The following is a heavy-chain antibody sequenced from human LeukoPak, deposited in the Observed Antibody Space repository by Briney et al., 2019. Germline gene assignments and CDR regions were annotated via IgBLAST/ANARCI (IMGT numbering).Heavy chain of an antibody. CDR3: ADIVLVPPSQIFDY. D-gene: IGHD2-2*01. V-gene: IGHV4-34*01. J-gene: IGHJ4*02. CDR1: GGSFSGYK. Sequence: SETLSLTCAVYGGSFSGYKWSWIRQPPGKGLEWIGEINHSGSTNYNPSLKSRVTISVDTSKNQFSLKLSSVTAADTAVYYCADIVLVPPSQIFDYWGQGTLVTVSS. CDR2: INHSGST.